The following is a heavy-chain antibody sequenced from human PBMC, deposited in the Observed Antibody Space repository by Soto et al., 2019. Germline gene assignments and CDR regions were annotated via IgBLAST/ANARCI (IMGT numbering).Heavy chain of an antibody. D-gene: IGHD3-22*01. CDR2: IYYSGST. Sequence: SETLSLTCTVSGGSISSGDYYWSWIRQPPGKGLEWIGYIYYSGSTYYNPSLKSRVTISVDTSKNQFSLKLSSVTAADTAVYYCGIYGRDYYESSAYYYFFEHWGEGTVVTV. V-gene: IGHV4-30-4*01. CDR1: GGSISSGDYY. J-gene: IGHJ4*02. CDR3: GIYGRDYYESSAYYYFFEH.